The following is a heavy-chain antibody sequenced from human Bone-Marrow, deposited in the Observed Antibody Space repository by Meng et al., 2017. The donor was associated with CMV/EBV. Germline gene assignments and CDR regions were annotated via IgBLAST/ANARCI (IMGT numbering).Heavy chain of an antibody. J-gene: IGHJ4*02. CDR3: AKEVLGVVPAAVFDY. CDR1: GFTFSSYA. CDR2: ISGSGGST. V-gene: IGHV3-23*01. Sequence: GESLKISCAASGFTFSSYAMSWVRQAPGKRLEWVSAISGSGGSTYYADSVKGRFTISRDNSKNTLYLQMNSLRAEDTAVYYCAKEVLGVVPAAVFDYWGQGTLVTVSS. D-gene: IGHD2-2*01.